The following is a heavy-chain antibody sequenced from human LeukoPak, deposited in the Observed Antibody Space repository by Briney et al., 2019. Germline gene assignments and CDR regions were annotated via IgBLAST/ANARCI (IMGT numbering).Heavy chain of an antibody. Sequence: SETLSLTYTVSGGSISSYFWTWIRQPPGKGLEWIGHIHSSGATNHNPSLKSRVSMSVDTSRNQFSLKLRSVSAADAAVYFCARDQTYYYDSSGYFSGCDYWGQGTLVTVSS. J-gene: IGHJ4*02. D-gene: IGHD3-22*01. CDR2: IHSSGAT. CDR1: GGSISSYF. V-gene: IGHV4-59*01. CDR3: ARDQTYYYDSSGYFSGCDY.